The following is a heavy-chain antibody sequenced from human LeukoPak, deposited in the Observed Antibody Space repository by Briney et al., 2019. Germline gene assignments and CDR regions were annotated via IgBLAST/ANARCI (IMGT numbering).Heavy chain of an antibody. CDR2: INPNSGGT. CDR1: GYTFTGYY. Sequence: ASVKVSCKASGYTFTGYYMHWVRQAPGQGLEWMGWINPNSGGTNYAQKFQGGVTMTRDTSISTAYMELSRLRSDDTAVYYCARDGGYCSSTSCYISYYFDYWGQGTLVTVSS. J-gene: IGHJ4*02. V-gene: IGHV1-2*02. D-gene: IGHD2-2*02. CDR3: ARDGGYCSSTSCYISYYFDY.